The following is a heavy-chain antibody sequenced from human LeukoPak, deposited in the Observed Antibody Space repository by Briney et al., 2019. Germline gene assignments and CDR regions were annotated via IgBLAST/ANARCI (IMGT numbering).Heavy chain of an antibody. V-gene: IGHV4-4*07. D-gene: IGHD2-21*02. CDR3: AGVRVDPVTAEDYNFDY. CDR1: GGSISSYY. Sequence: SETLSLTCTVSGGSISSYYWSWIRQPAGKGLEWIGRIYTSGSTNYNPSLKSRVTMSVDTSKNQFSLKLSSVTAADTAVYYCAGVRVDPVTAEDYNFDYWGQGTLVTVSS. CDR2: IYTSGST. J-gene: IGHJ4*02.